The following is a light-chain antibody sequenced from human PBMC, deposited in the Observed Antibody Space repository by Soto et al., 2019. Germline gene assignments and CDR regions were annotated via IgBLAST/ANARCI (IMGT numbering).Light chain of an antibody. J-gene: IGKJ4*01. Sequence: EIVLTQSPATLSLSPGERATLSCRASQSVRGYLAWYQQKPGQAPRLLIYDASNRATGIPTRFSGSGSGTEFTLTISSLEPEDFAVYYCQQRSNWPSTFGGGTKVEIK. CDR2: DAS. V-gene: IGKV3-11*01. CDR3: QQRSNWPST. CDR1: QSVRGY.